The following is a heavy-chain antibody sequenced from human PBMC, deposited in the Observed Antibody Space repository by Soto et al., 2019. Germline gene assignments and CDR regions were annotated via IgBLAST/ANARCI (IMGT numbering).Heavy chain of an antibody. J-gene: IGHJ4*02. CDR3: ARELYYYDSSGYRFDY. CDR1: GGTFSSYT. D-gene: IGHD3-22*01. V-gene: IGHV1-69*04. CDR2: IIPIFGIA. Sequence: SVKVSCKASGGTFSSYTISWVRQAPGQGLEWMGRIIPIFGIANYAQKFQGRVTITADKSTSTAYMELSSLRSEDTAVYYCARELYYYDSSGYRFDYWGQGTLVTVSS.